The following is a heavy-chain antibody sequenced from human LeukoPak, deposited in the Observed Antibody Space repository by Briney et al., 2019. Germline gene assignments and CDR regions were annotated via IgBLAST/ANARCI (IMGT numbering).Heavy chain of an antibody. V-gene: IGHV3-23*01. D-gene: IGHD3-10*01. Sequence: GGSLRLSCAASGFTFSSYAMSWVRQAPGKGLEWVSAISGSGGSTYYADSVKGRFTISRDNSKNTLYLQMNSLRAENTAVYYCAKDHNYGSGSYRDYWGQGTLVTVSS. J-gene: IGHJ4*02. CDR1: GFTFSSYA. CDR2: ISGSGGST. CDR3: AKDHNYGSGSYRDY.